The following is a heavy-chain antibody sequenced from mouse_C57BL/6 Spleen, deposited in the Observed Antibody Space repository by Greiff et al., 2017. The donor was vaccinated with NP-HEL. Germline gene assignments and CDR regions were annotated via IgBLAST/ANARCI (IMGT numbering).Heavy chain of an antibody. CDR1: GYTFTSYW. CDR2: IDPSDSYT. V-gene: IGHV1-59*01. Sequence: QVQLKQPGAELVRPGTSVKLSCKASGYTFTSYWMHWVKQRPGQGLEWIGVIDPSDSYTNYNQKFKGKATLTVDTSSSTAYMQLRSLPSEDSAVYYCAREGYDGYDGGALDYWGQGTSVTVSS. D-gene: IGHD2-3*01. CDR3: AREGYDGYDGGALDY. J-gene: IGHJ4*01.